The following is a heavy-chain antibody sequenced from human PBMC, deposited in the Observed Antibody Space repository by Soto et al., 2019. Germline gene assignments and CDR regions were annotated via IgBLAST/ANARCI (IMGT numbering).Heavy chain of an antibody. J-gene: IGHJ5*02. CDR3: VRGRWSSPSVATLTWFDP. CDR2: IIPMFGIA. CDR1: GGTFSSHT. D-gene: IGHD5-12*01. V-gene: IGHV1-69*02. Sequence: QVQLVQSGAEVKKPGSSVKVSCKASGGTFSSHTMSWVRQAPGQGLEWMGRIIPMFGIASYAQKFQGRVTITTDKSTRTAHLEMSSLRSEDTAVYYCVRGRWSSPSVATLTWFDPWGQGTLVTVSS.